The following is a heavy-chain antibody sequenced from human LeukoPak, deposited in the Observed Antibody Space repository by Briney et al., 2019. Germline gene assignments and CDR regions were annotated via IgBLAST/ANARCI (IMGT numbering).Heavy chain of an antibody. V-gene: IGHV5-51*01. CDR3: ARLSYDFWSGYKSMPNWFDP. Sequence: GESLKISCKGSGYSFTSYWIGWMRQMPGKGLEWMGIIYPGDSDTRYSPSFQGQVTISADKSISTAYLQWSSLKASDPAMYYCARLSYDFWSGYKSMPNWFDPWGQGTLVTVSS. CDR2: IYPGDSDT. D-gene: IGHD3-3*01. CDR1: GYSFTSYW. J-gene: IGHJ5*02.